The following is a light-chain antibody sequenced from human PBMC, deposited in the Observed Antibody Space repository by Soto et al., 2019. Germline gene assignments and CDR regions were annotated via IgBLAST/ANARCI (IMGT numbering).Light chain of an antibody. J-gene: IGLJ1*01. CDR3: CPSAGNSEV. CDR1: SGDVGSYNL. V-gene: IGLV2-23*02. CDR2: EVT. Sequence: QSVLTQPASVSGSPGQLITIPCTGTSGDVGSYNLVSWYQQHPGKAPKLLIYEVTERPSGVSNRFSGSKSGSTASLTISGLHPHEAADYYRCPSAGNSEVFGTGTKVTVL.